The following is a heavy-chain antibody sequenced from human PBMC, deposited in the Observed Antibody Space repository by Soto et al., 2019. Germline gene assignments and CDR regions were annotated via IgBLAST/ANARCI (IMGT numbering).Heavy chain of an antibody. V-gene: IGHV4-4*02. Sequence: SETLSLTCAVSGGSISSSNWWSWVRQPPGKGLEWIGEIYHSGSTNYNPSLKSRVTISVDKSKNQFSLKLSSVTAADTAVYYCARDGADGYCSGGSCYSWANWFDPWGQGTLVTVSS. J-gene: IGHJ5*02. CDR1: GGSISSSNW. D-gene: IGHD2-15*01. CDR3: ARDGADGYCSGGSCYSWANWFDP. CDR2: IYHSGST.